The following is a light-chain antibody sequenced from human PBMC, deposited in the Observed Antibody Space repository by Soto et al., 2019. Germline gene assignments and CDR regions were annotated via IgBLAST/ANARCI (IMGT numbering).Light chain of an antibody. CDR3: QQYNSYPRLT. V-gene: IGKV1-5*01. J-gene: IGKJ4*01. CDR2: DAS. CDR1: QSISSW. Sequence: DIQMTQSPSTLSASVGDRVTITCRASQSISSWLAWYQQKPGKAPKLLIYDASSLESGVPSRFSGSGSGTEFTLTISSLQPHDFVTYYCQQYNSYPRLTFGGGTKVEIK.